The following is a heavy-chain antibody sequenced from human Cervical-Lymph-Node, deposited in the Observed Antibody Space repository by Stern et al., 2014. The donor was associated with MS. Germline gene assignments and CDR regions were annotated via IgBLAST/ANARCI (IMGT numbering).Heavy chain of an antibody. J-gene: IGHJ4*02. CDR3: AKGAGATLRRFDF. V-gene: IGHV5-51*03. D-gene: IGHD1-14*01. CDR2: IYPADSDT. Sequence: EQLVQSGAEVKKSGESLKISCKGTGYNFPNYWIGWVRQMPGKGLEWMGIIYPADSDTRYSPSFQGQVTISADKSINTAYLQWNSLKASDTAIYFCAKGAGATLRRFDFWGQGTLVTVSS. CDR1: GYNFPNYW.